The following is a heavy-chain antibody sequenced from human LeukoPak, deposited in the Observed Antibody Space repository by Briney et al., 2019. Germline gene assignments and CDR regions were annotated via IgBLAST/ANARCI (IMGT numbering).Heavy chain of an antibody. CDR1: GGTFSRYA. V-gene: IGHV1-69*05. CDR3: AIRLLDAFDI. Sequence: SVKVSCKASGGTFSRYAISWVGQAPGQGREWMGRIIPMFGTANYPQKFQGRVTITTDESTSTAYMELSSLRSEDTAVYYCAIRLLDAFDIWGQGTMVTVSS. CDR2: IIPMFGTA. J-gene: IGHJ3*02.